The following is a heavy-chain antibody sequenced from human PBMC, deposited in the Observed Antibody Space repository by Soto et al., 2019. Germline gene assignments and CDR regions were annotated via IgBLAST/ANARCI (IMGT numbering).Heavy chain of an antibody. CDR2: ISGSGGST. D-gene: IGHD2-2*01. Sequence: EVQLLESGGGLVQPGGSLRLSCAASGFTFSSYAMSWVRQAPGKGLEWVSAISGSGGSTYYADSVKGRFTISRDNSKNTLYLQMNSLRAEDTAVYYCAKTLRGYCSSTSCYGGRYFDSWGQGTLVTVSS. J-gene: IGHJ4*02. CDR3: AKTLRGYCSSTSCYGGRYFDS. CDR1: GFTFSSYA. V-gene: IGHV3-23*01.